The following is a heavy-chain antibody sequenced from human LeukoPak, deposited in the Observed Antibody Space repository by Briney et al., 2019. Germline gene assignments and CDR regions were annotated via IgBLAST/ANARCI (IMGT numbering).Heavy chain of an antibody. V-gene: IGHV4-34*01. J-gene: IGHJ4*02. CDR3: ARRGLGWGTTAAGLR. CDR1: GGSFSGYY. CDR2: INHSGST. D-gene: IGHD6-13*01. Sequence: SETLSLTCAVYGGSFSGYYWSWIRQPPGKGLEWIGEINHSGSTNYNPSLKSRVTISVDTSKNQFSLKLSSVTAADTAVYYCARRGLGWGTTAAGLRWGQGTLVTVSS.